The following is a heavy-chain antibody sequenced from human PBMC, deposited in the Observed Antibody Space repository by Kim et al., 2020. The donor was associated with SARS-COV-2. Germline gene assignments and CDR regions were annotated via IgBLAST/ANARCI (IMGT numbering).Heavy chain of an antibody. CDR3: ERRVRSARAAYWHDL. CDR1: GGSLSSYS. V-gene: IGHV4-59*10. J-gene: IGHJ5*02. Sequence: SETLSLTCAVSGGSLSSYSWNWIRQAPGKGLEWIWVISTTGNTNYYPSLKSRVTISIDTYKNKFSLTLTPVTAADAAVYYCERRVRSARAAYWHDLWGQG. CDR2: ISTTGNT.